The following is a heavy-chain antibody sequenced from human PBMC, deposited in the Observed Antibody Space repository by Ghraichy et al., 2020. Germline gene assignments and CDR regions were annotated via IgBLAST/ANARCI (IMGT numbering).Heavy chain of an antibody. V-gene: IGHV3-53*01. CDR2: IHSNDIT. D-gene: IGHD6-19*01. CDR3: ARLLDVAVAGVGVFDY. Sequence: GESLNISCAASGFTVSGTYMGWVRQAPGKGLEWVSCIHSNDITFYTDSVKGRFTISRDNFKNTLYLQMNGLRTDDTAVYFCARLLDVAVAGVGVFDYWGQGTLVTVSS. J-gene: IGHJ4*02. CDR1: GFTVSGTY.